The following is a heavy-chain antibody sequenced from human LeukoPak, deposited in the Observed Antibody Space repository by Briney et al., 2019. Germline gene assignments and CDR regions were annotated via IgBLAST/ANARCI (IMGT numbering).Heavy chain of an antibody. CDR3: AKASKSTYYYGSGSYYTYYYYYMDV. J-gene: IGHJ6*03. Sequence: ASVKVSCKASGYTFIDYHMHWVRQAPGQGLEWMGWINPNSGGTNYAQKFQGRVTMTRDTSISTAYMELSRLRSDDTAVYYCAKASKSTYYYGSGSYYTYYYYYMDVWGKGTTVTVSS. V-gene: IGHV1-2*02. CDR2: INPNSGGT. CDR1: GYTFIDYH. D-gene: IGHD3-10*01.